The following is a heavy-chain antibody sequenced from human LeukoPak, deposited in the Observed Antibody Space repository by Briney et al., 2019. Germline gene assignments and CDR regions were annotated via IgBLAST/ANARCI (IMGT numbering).Heavy chain of an antibody. V-gene: IGHV3-73*01. CDR2: IRSKANSYAT. CDR3: TRRYYHDSSGSYYGDY. CDR1: GFTFSDSA. D-gene: IGHD3-22*01. J-gene: IGHJ4*02. Sequence: GGSLRLSCAASGFTFSDSAMHWVRQASGKGLEWVGRIRSKANSYATTYDASVKGRFTIPRDDSKNTAFLQMNSLKTEDTAVYYCTRRYYHDSSGSYYGDYWGQGTRVTVSS.